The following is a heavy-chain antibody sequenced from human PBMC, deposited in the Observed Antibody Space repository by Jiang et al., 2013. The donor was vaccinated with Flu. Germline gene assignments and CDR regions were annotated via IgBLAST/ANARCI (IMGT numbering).Heavy chain of an antibody. J-gene: IGHJ2*01. V-gene: IGHV4-61*02. D-gene: IGHD2/OR15-2a*01. CDR3: ATTLIYQYYYFDL. CDR2: IYTSGSI. Sequence: PGLVKPSRTLSLTCTVSGDSISSGSYYWSWIRQPAGMGLEWIGRIYTSGSINYNPSLKSRVTISIETSKNQFSLELSSVTAADTAVYYCATTLIYQYYYFDLVGRG. CDR1: GDSISSGSYY.